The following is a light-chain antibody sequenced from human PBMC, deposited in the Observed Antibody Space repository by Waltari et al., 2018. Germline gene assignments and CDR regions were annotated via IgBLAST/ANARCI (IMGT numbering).Light chain of an antibody. CDR1: QSISSY. CDR2: AGS. V-gene: IGKV1-39*01. CDR3: QQSYSTLIT. Sequence: DIQTTQSPSSLSASVGDRVTIPCRASQSISSYLKWYQQKPGKAPRLLIYAGSSLQSGVPARFSGSGSGTDFTLTISSLQPEDFATYYCQQSYSTLITFGQGTRLEIK. J-gene: IGKJ5*01.